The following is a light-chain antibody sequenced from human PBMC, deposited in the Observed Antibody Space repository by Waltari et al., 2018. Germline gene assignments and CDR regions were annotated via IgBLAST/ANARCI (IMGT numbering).Light chain of an antibody. CDR3: QQSNTFPLT. CDR1: VAVSTW. V-gene: IGKV1-12*01. J-gene: IGKJ4*01. Sequence: DIQMTQSPSSVSASVGDRVTITCRASVAVSTWLAWYQQKPGKVPQLLIFAASVLRTGVSSRFTGSGSGTDFTLTISSLEPEDFATYYCQQSNTFPLTFGGGTKVEIK. CDR2: AAS.